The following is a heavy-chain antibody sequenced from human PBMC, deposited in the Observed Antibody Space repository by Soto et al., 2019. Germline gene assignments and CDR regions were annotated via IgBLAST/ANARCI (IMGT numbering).Heavy chain of an antibody. CDR2: LSYHGSNQ. Sequence: PGGSLRLSCAASGFTFSSYGMHWVRQAPGKGLEWVAVLSYHGSNQYYADSVKGRFTISRDNSKNTLYLQMNSLRVEDTAVYYCAKDSKEWELLSYYGMDVWGQGTTVTVSS. D-gene: IGHD1-26*01. CDR1: GFTFSSYG. J-gene: IGHJ6*02. V-gene: IGHV3-30*18. CDR3: AKDSKEWELLSYYGMDV.